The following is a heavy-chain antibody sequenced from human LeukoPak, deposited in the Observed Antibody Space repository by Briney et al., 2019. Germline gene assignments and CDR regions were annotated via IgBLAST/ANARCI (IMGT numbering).Heavy chain of an antibody. Sequence: ASVKVSCKASGYTFTSYAMRWVRQAPGQRLEWMGWINAGNGNTKYSQKFQGRVTITRDTSASTAYMELSSLRSEDTAVYYCARGVGGGVIPTSDYWGQGTLVTVSS. V-gene: IGHV1-3*01. CDR2: INAGNGNT. D-gene: IGHD3-16*01. J-gene: IGHJ4*02. CDR1: GYTFTSYA. CDR3: ARGVGGGVIPTSDY.